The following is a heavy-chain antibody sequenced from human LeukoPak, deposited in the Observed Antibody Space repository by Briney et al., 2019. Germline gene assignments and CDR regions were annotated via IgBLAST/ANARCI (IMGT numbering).Heavy chain of an antibody. D-gene: IGHD3-3*01. CDR3: ARGGGPRYFDY. J-gene: IGHJ4*02. V-gene: IGHV4-59*01. Sequence: KTSETLSLTCTVSGGSISSYYWSWIRQPPGRGLEWIGYIYYSGNTNYNPSLKSRVTLSVDTSEDQFSLKLSSVTAADTAVYYCARGGGPRYFDYWGQGTLVTVSS. CDR2: IYYSGNT. CDR1: GGSISSYY.